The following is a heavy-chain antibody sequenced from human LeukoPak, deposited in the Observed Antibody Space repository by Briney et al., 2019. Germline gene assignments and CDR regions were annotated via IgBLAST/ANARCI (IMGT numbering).Heavy chain of an antibody. CDR2: IKQDGSEK. CDR1: GFTFSSYW. D-gene: IGHD3-22*01. V-gene: IGHV3-7*01. CDR3: ARSTYYYDIDGFDT. J-gene: IGHJ3*02. Sequence: GGSLRLSCAASGFTFSSYWMSWVRQAPGKGLEWVANIKQDGSEKYYVDSVKGRFTISRDNAKNSLYLQMNSLRAEDTAVYYCARSTYYYDIDGFDTWGQGTMVIVSS.